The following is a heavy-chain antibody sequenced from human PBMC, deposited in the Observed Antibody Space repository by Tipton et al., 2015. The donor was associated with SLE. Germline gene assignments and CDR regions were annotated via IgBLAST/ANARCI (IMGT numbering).Heavy chain of an antibody. Sequence: TLSLTCSVSGASIRSQYWGWIRQPPGKGLEWIGYIYHSGYSSTNYNPSLKSRVTLSVDTSKNQCFLKLNSVTAADTAIYYCARNLDSVMAIDSWGQGILVTVSS. V-gene: IGHV4-4*09. CDR3: ARNLDSVMAIDS. J-gene: IGHJ4*02. D-gene: IGHD3-16*02. CDR2: IYHSGYSST. CDR1: GASIRSQY.